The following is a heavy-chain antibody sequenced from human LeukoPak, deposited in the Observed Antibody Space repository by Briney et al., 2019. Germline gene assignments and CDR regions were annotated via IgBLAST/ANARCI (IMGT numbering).Heavy chain of an antibody. D-gene: IGHD1-14*01. CDR1: GGPISSGDYY. CDR2: IYYSGST. J-gene: IGHJ4*02. V-gene: IGHV4-30-4*08. CDR3: ARGSRRQYNRANPFDY. Sequence: PSETLSLTCTVSGGPISSGDYYWSWIRQPPGKGLEWIGYIYYSGSTYYNPSLKSRVTISVDTSKNQFSLKLSSVTAADTAVYYCARGSRRQYNRANPFDYWGQGTLVTVSS.